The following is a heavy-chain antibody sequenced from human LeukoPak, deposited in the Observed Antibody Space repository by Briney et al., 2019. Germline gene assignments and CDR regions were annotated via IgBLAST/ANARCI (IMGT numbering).Heavy chain of an antibody. CDR2: FDPEDGET. D-gene: IGHD3-10*01. CDR1: GYTLTELS. Sequence: ASVKVFCKVSGYTLTELSMHWVRQAPGKGLEWMGGFDPEDGETIYAQKFQGRVTMTEDTSTDTAYMELSSLRSEDTAVYYCATSNPYGSGTFDPWGQGTLVTVSS. V-gene: IGHV1-24*01. CDR3: ATSNPYGSGTFDP. J-gene: IGHJ5*02.